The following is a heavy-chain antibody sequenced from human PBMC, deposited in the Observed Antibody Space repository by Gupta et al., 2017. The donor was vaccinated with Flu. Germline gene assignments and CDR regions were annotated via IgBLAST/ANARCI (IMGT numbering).Heavy chain of an antibody. V-gene: IGHV1-8*01. Sequence: QVQLVQSGAEVKKPGASVKVSCKASGCTFTSYDINWVRQATGQGLEWMGWMNPNSGNTGYAQKFQGRVTMTRNTSISTAYMELSSLRSEDTAVYYCARGYYGDYADYYYYYGMDVWGQGTTVTVSS. J-gene: IGHJ6*02. D-gene: IGHD4-17*01. CDR3: ARGYYGDYADYYYYYGMDV. CDR1: GCTFTSYD. CDR2: MNPNSGNT.